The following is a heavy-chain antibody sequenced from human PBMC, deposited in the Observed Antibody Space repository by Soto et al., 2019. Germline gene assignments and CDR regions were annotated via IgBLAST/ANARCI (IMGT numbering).Heavy chain of an antibody. CDR3: ARTLYAFFDY. J-gene: IGHJ4*02. CDR2: VFFTGTT. Sequence: LSLTCNVSGDSLSSGSHYWSWIRQPPGKGLEWIGYVFFTGTTKYNPSLKSRVTISVDTSKNQFPLKLSSVSAADTAVYYCARTLYAFFDYWGQGALVTVSS. CDR1: GDSLSSGSHY. D-gene: IGHD3-16*01. V-gene: IGHV4-61*01.